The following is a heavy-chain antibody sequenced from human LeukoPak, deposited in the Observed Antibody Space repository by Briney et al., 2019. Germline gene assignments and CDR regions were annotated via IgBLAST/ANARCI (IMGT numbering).Heavy chain of an antibody. V-gene: IGHV1-2*02. J-gene: IGHJ4*02. CDR3: ACLVGGTNWNY. CDR1: GYTFTGYY. CDR2: INPNSGGT. D-gene: IGHD1-26*01. Sequence: GASVKVSCKASGYTFTGYYMHWVRQAPGQGLEWMGWINPNSGGTNYAQKFQGRVTMTRDTSIRTVYMELSRLRSDDTAVYYCACLVGGTNWNYWGQGTQVTVSS.